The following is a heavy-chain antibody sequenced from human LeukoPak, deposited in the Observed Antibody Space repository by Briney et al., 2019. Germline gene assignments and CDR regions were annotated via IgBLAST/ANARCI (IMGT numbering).Heavy chain of an antibody. Sequence: ASVKVSCKASGYTFTSYDINWVRQATGQGLEWMGWMNPNSGNTGYAQKFQGRVTMTRNTSISTAYMELSSLRSEDTDVYYCARRYSMVRGVMVFGYWGQGTLVTVSS. CDR2: MNPNSGNT. V-gene: IGHV1-8*01. CDR3: ARRYSMVRGVMVFGY. D-gene: IGHD3-10*01. J-gene: IGHJ4*02. CDR1: GYTFTSYD.